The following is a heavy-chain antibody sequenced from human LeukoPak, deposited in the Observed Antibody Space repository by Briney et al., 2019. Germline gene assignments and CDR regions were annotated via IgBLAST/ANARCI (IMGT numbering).Heavy chain of an antibody. V-gene: IGHV3-66*02. D-gene: IGHD1-26*01. CDR2: IYSEGST. CDR3: ARVETGVGGGWVPFDY. J-gene: IGHJ4*02. CDR1: GLTVSNY. Sequence: PGGSLRLSCAASGLTVSNYITWVRQAPGKGLEWVSVIYSEGSTYYADSVKGRFTISRDNSKNTVYLQMNSLRAEDTAVYYCARVETGVGGGWVPFDYWGQGTLVTVPS.